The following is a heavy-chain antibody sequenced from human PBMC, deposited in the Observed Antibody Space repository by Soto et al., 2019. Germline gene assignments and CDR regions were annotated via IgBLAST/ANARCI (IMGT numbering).Heavy chain of an antibody. CDR1: GFNVSSNY. Sequence: EVQLVESGGGLVQPGRSLRLSCAVSGFNVSSNYMSWVRQAPGKGLEWVSVIYSGGSTYYAGSVKGRFTISRDNSKNTLYLQMNSLRAEDTALYYCATDSVFWFGELNYMDVWGKGTTVIVSS. D-gene: IGHD3-10*01. CDR2: IYSGGST. V-gene: IGHV3-66*01. J-gene: IGHJ6*03. CDR3: ATDSVFWFGELNYMDV.